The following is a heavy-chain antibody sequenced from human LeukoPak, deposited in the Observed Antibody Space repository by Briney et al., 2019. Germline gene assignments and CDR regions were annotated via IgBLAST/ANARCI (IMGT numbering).Heavy chain of an antibody. V-gene: IGHV4-59*01. J-gene: IGHJ3*02. D-gene: IGHD2-15*01. CDR3: ARGYCSGGSCYDAFDI. CDR2: IYYSGST. Sequence: SETLSLTCTVSGGSISSYYWSWIRQPPGKGLEWIGYIYYSGSTNYNPSLKSRVTISVDTSKNKFSLKLSSVTAADTAVYYCARGYCSGGSCYDAFDIWGQGTMVTVSS. CDR1: GGSISSYY.